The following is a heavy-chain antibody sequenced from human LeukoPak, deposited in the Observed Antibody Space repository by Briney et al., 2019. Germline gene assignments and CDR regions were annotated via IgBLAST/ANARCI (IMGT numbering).Heavy chain of an antibody. Sequence: GGPLRLSCAASGFTFSSYSMNWVRQAPGKGLEWVSSICSGSSYIYYADSVKGRFTISRDNAKNSLYLQMSSLRAEDTAVYYCATAPPTYTTSSPPWFDPWGQGTLVTVSS. D-gene: IGHD6-6*01. CDR1: GFTFSSYS. CDR2: ICSGSSYI. CDR3: ATAPPTYTTSSPPWFDP. V-gene: IGHV3-21*01. J-gene: IGHJ5*02.